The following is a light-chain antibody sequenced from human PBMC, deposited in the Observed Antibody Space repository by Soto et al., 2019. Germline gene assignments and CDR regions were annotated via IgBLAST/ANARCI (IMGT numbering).Light chain of an antibody. CDR2: GAS. V-gene: IGKV3-11*01. Sequence: EIVMTQSPATLSVSPGERVTLSCRASQSLTRNLAWYQHKPGQAPGLLIYGASSRATGIPDRFSGSGSGTDFSLTISSLEPEDFAVYYCHQRSNWPETFGGGTKVDIK. J-gene: IGKJ4*01. CDR3: HQRSNWPET. CDR1: QSLTRN.